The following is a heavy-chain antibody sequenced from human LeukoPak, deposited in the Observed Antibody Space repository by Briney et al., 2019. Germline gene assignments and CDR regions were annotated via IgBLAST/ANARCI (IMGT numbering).Heavy chain of an antibody. J-gene: IGHJ3*02. CDR1: GFSFSTYW. V-gene: IGHV3-7*01. CDR2: IKEDGSEK. Sequence: PGGSLGLPCAASGFSFSTYWMTWVRQSPGKGLERVANIKEDGSEKVYVDSVKGRFTISRDNAKNSLYLQMNTLRVDDSAIYYCARDPYGGTYGAFDIWGRGTMVSISS. CDR3: ARDPYGGTYGAFDI. D-gene: IGHD1-26*01.